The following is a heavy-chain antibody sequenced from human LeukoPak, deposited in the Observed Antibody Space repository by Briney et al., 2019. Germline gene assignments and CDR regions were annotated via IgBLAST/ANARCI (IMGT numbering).Heavy chain of an antibody. CDR2: IYTSGST. J-gene: IGHJ3*02. D-gene: IGHD3-3*01. CDR1: GGSISSYY. V-gene: IGHV4-4*07. Sequence: PSETLSLTCTVSGGSISSYYWSWIRQPAGKGLEWIGRIYTSGSTNYNPSLKSRVTMSVDTSKNQFSLKLSSVTAADTAVYYCARDFWSGYPFDAFDIWGQGTMVTVSS. CDR3: ARDFWSGYPFDAFDI.